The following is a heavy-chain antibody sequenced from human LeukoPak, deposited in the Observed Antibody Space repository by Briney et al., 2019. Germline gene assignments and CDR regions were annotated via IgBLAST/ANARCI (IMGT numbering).Heavy chain of an antibody. CDR3: AKVVGSYHAFDI. D-gene: IGHD1-26*01. Sequence: GGSLRLSCAASGFTLSSYSMNWVRQAPGKGLEWVSAMSTSGVSTYYADSVKGRFTISGDNSKNTLYLQMNSLTAEDTAVYYCAKVVGSYHAFDIWGQGTMVTVSS. CDR2: MSTSGVST. J-gene: IGHJ3*02. V-gene: IGHV3-23*01. CDR1: GFTLSSYS.